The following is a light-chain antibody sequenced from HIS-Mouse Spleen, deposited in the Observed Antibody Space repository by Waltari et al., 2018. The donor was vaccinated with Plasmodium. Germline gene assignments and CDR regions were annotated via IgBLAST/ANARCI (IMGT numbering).Light chain of an antibody. Sequence: SYELTQPPSVSVSPGQTARITCSGDALPKKYAYWYQQKSGQAPGLVIFEDSKRPSGIPEIFSGSSSGTMATLTISGAQVEDEADYYGYSTDSSGNHWVFGGGTKLTVL. CDR1: ALPKKY. CDR2: EDS. J-gene: IGLJ3*02. V-gene: IGLV3-10*01. CDR3: YSTDSSGNHWV.